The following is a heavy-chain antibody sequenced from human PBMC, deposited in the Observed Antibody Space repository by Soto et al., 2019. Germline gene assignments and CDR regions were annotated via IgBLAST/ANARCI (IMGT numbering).Heavy chain of an antibody. CDR3: ARGRCSGGSCYSAYNWFDP. D-gene: IGHD2-15*01. CDR2: ISSSGSTI. J-gene: IGHJ5*02. Sequence: GGSLRLSCAASGFTFSDYYMSWIRQAPGKGLEWVSYISSSGSTIYYADSVKGRFTISRDNAKNSLYLQMNSLRAEDTAVYYCARGRCSGGSCYSAYNWFDPWGQGTLVTVSS. V-gene: IGHV3-11*01. CDR1: GFTFSDYY.